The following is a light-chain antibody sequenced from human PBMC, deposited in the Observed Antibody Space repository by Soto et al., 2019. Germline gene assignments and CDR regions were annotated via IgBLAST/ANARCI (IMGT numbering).Light chain of an antibody. J-gene: IGKJ4*01. Sequence: EIVLTQSPATLSLSPGDRATVSCRASQSIYIYLAWYQQKPGQAPRLLIYDASNRATGVPARIAGSGSGTDCTLTIISLEPEDFAVYYCQQRSNWPPTFGGGTRVEL. CDR2: DAS. CDR1: QSIYIY. CDR3: QQRSNWPPT. V-gene: IGKV3-11*01.